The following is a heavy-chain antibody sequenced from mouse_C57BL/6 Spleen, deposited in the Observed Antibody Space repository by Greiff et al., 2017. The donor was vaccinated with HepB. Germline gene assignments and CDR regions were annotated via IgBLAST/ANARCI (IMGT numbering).Heavy chain of an antibody. CDR2: ISSGGSYT. V-gene: IGHV5-6*02. Sequence: DVKLVESGGDLVKPGGSLKLSCAASGFTFSSYGMSWVRQTPDKRLEWVATISSGGSYTYYPDSVKGRFTISRDNAKNTLYLQMSSLKSEDTAMYYCASSITTVVAYYFDYWGQGTTLTVSS. CDR1: GFTFSSYG. CDR3: ASSITTVVAYYFDY. D-gene: IGHD1-1*01. J-gene: IGHJ2*01.